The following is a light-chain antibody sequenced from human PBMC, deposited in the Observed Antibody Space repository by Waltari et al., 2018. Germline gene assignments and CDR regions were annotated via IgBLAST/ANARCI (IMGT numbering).Light chain of an antibody. CDR3: QQYNSYPDT. CDR1: QSISSW. J-gene: IGKJ2*01. CDR2: KAS. V-gene: IGKV1-5*03. Sequence: DIQMTQSPSTLSASVGDRVTITCRASQSISSWLAWYQQKPGKAPKLLIYKASSLESGVPSRFSGSGSGTEFTLPISSLQPDDFATYYCQQYNSYPDTFGQGTKLEIK.